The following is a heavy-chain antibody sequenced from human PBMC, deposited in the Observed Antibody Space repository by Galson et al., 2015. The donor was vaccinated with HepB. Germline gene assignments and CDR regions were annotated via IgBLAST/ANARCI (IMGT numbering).Heavy chain of an antibody. CDR3: ARAVSYCGGDCYGYFDY. V-gene: IGHV4-31*03. D-gene: IGHD2-21*02. J-gene: IGHJ4*02. CDR2: IYYSGST. CDR1: GGSISSGGYY. Sequence: LSLTCTVSGGSISSGGYYWSWIRQHPGKGLEWIGYIYYSGSTYYNPSLKSRVTISVDTSKNQFSLKLSSVTAADTAVYYCARAVSYCGGDCYGYFDYWGQGTLVTVSS.